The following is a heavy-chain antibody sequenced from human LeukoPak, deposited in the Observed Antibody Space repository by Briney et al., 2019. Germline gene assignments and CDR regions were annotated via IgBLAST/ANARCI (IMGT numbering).Heavy chain of an antibody. J-gene: IGHJ4*02. CDR3: ARGEGTGIAAAD. CDR2: MNPNSGNT. D-gene: IGHD6-13*01. V-gene: IGHV1-8*03. Sequence: GASVNVSCKVSGYTLTELSMHWVRQATGQGLEWMGWMNPNSGNTGYAQKFQGRVTITRNTSISTAYMELSSLRSEDTAVYYCARGEGTGIAAADWGQGTLVTVSS. CDR1: GYTLTELS.